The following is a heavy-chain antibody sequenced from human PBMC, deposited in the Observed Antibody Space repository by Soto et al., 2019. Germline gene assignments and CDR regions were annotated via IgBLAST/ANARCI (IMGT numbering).Heavy chain of an antibody. CDR2: INHSGST. CDR1: GGYISCYD. J-gene: IGHJ3*02. CDR3: ARRGDYYDSSGDANDI. D-gene: IGHD3-22*01. Sequence: SETLSLTCAVYGGYISCYDWSWISKTPEKGLEWIGEINHSGSTNYNPSLKSRVTISLDTSKDQFSLKLTSVTAADTAVYYCARRGDYYDSSGDANDIWGQGTMVTVSS. V-gene: IGHV4-34*01.